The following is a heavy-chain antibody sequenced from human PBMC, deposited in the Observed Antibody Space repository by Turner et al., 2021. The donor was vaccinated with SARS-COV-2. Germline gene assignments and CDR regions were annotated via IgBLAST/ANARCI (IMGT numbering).Heavy chain of an antibody. J-gene: IGHJ4*02. V-gene: IGHV3-74*01. CDR3: ARSNPPQD. CDR1: GFTFSNYW. CDR2: IKGDGSGA. Sequence: EVQVVESGGGLVQPGGSLTLPCAASGFTFSNYWMHWVRQVPGKGLMWVSRIKGDGSGATYADSVQGRFRIARDNAKNTLSLQMNNLRVEDTAIYYCARSNPPQDWGQGTLVTVSS.